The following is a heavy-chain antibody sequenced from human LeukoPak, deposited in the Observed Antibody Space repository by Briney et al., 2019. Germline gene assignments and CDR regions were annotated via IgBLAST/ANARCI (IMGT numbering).Heavy chain of an antibody. J-gene: IGHJ4*02. CDR3: ARAGSYRDYYFDY. D-gene: IGHD1-26*01. CDR2: ISYIGST. Sequence: SETLSLTCSVSGGSISSDSWSWIRQPPGKGLEWIGYISYIGSTNYNPSLKSRVTISVDTSKNQFSLKLSSVTAADTAVYYCARAGSYRDYYFDYWGQGTLVTVSS. CDR1: GGSISSDS. V-gene: IGHV4-59*01.